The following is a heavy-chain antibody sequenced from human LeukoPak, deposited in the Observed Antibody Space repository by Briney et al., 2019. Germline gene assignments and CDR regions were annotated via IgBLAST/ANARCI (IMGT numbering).Heavy chain of an antibody. CDR2: INHSGST. CDR3: ARGLYYYDSSALDY. D-gene: IGHD3-22*01. V-gene: IGHV4-34*01. Sequence: SETLSVTCAVSGGSFSGYYWSWVRQPPGKGLEWIGEINHSGSTNYNPSLKSRVTISVDTSKNQFSLKLSSVTAADTAVYYCARGLYYYDSSALDYWGQGTLVTVSS. J-gene: IGHJ4*02. CDR1: GGSFSGYY.